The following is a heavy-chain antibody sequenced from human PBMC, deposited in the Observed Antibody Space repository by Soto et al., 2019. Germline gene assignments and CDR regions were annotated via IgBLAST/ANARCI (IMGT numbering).Heavy chain of an antibody. Sequence: SETLSLTCTVSGGSISSSSYYWGWIRQPPGKGLEWIGSIYYSGSTYYNPSLKSRVTISVDTAKNQFSLKLSSVTAADTAVYYCARTPGVRATESSSSAPRPIDRDVGGKGPRVPVSS. V-gene: IGHV4-39*01. CDR2: IYYSGST. CDR1: GGSISSSSYY. CDR3: ARTPGVRATESSSSAPRPIDRDV. D-gene: IGHD6-6*01. J-gene: IGHJ6*03.